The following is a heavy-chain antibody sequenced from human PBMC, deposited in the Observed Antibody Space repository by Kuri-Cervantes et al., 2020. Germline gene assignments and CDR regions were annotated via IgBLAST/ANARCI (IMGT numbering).Heavy chain of an antibody. V-gene: IGHV4-61*01. CDR3: ARLNIYSTGLYNLFTVGWFDP. CDR1: GDSVSSTTYY. D-gene: IGHD2-8*02. J-gene: IGHJ5*02. Sequence: GSLRLSCTVSGDSVSSTTYYWSWMRQPPGKGLEWIGFISYSGSTTYNASLKSRVTISADTSKNQFSLKLSSVTAADTAVYYCARLNIYSTGLYNLFTVGWFDPWGQGTVVTVSS. CDR2: ISYSGST.